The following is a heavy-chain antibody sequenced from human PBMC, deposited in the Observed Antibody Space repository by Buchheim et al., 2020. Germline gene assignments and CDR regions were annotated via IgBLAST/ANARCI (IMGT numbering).Heavy chain of an antibody. J-gene: IGHJ5*02. D-gene: IGHD3-16*01. CDR2: ISGSGGST. Sequence: EVQLLESGGGLVQPGGSLRLSCAASGFTFSSYAMSWVRQAPGKGLEWVSAISGSGGSTYYADSVKGRFTISRDNSKNTLYLQMNSLRAEDTAVYYCAKTRQEMITFGGHHPYNWFDPWGQGTL. V-gene: IGHV3-23*01. CDR1: GFTFSSYA. CDR3: AKTRQEMITFGGHHPYNWFDP.